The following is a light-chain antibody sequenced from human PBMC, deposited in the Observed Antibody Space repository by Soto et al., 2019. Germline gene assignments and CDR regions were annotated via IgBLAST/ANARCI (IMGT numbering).Light chain of an antibody. CDR1: QSISSW. Sequence: DIQMPQSPSTLSASVEDRVTITCRASQSISSWLAWYQQKPGKAPKLLIYDASSLESGVPSRFSGSGSGTEFTLTISSLQPDDFATYYCQQYNSYPWTFGQGTKVEIK. CDR2: DAS. J-gene: IGKJ1*01. V-gene: IGKV1-5*01. CDR3: QQYNSYPWT.